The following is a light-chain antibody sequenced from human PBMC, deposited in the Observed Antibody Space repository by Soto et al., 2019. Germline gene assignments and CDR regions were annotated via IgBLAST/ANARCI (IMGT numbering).Light chain of an antibody. Sequence: DIQMTQSPSSLSASVGDTVTITCRASQAISNNLAWYQQKPGKAPQLLIYGASTLQSGVPSRFSGSGSGTDFTLSISGLQPEDVATYYCQKYDSAPHTCGQGTKLEIK. J-gene: IGKJ2*01. CDR1: QAISNN. CDR2: GAS. V-gene: IGKV1-27*01. CDR3: QKYDSAPHT.